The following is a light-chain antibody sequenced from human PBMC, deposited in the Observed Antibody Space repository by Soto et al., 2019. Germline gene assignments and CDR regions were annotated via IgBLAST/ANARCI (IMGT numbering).Light chain of an antibody. CDR3: QQRSKT. Sequence: ENVLTQTPGTLSWSPGQRPTLSCRASQSVRSRDLAWYQQKPGQAPRLLIYDASNRATGIPPRFSGSGSGTDFNPTISSLAPEDFAVYYCQQRSKTFGQGTKVDI. V-gene: IGKV3-11*01. CDR2: DAS. CDR1: QSVRSRD. J-gene: IGKJ1*01.